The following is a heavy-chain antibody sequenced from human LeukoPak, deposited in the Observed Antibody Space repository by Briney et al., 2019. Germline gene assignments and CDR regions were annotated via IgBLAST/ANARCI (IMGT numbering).Heavy chain of an antibody. V-gene: IGHV4-59*08. Sequence: SETLSLTCTVSGGSISSYYWSWIRQPPGKGLEWIGYIYYSGSTNYNPSLKSRVTISVDTSKNQFSLKLSSVTAADTAVYYCARWGSSPGRGFDYWGQGTLVTVSS. J-gene: IGHJ4*02. D-gene: IGHD6-6*01. CDR1: GGSISSYY. CDR3: ARWGSSPGRGFDY. CDR2: IYYSGST.